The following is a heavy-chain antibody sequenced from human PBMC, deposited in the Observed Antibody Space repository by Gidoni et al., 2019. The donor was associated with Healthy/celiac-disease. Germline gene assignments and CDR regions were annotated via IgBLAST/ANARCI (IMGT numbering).Heavy chain of an antibody. CDR3: ARDYYDSSGYLYYYMDV. CDR2: IWYDGSNK. Sequence: QVQLVESGGGVVQPGRSLSLSCAASGFPSSSYGMHWVRQAPGKGLEWVAVIWYDGSNKYYADSVKGRFTISRDNSKNTLYLQMNSLRAEDTAVYYCARDYYDSSGYLYYYMDVWGKGTTVTVSS. J-gene: IGHJ6*03. CDR1: GFPSSSYG. D-gene: IGHD3-22*01. V-gene: IGHV3-33*01.